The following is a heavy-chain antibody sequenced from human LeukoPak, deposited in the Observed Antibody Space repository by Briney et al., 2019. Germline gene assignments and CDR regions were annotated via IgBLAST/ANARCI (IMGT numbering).Heavy chain of an antibody. CDR3: ARLRGLTPDL. Sequence: SETLSLTCTVSGGSISSYYWSWIRQPPGKGLEWIGYIYYSGSTNYNPSLKSRVTISVDTSKNQFSLKLSSVTAADTAVYYCARLRGLTPDLWGRGTLVTVSS. D-gene: IGHD3-10*01. J-gene: IGHJ2*01. CDR2: IYYSGST. V-gene: IGHV4-59*01. CDR1: GGSISSYY.